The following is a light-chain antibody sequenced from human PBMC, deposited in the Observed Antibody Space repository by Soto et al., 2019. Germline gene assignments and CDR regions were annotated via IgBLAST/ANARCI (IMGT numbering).Light chain of an antibody. CDR2: RDS. CDR3: QVWDSSTVV. J-gene: IGLJ2*01. CDR1: NIGSKN. Sequence: SYELTQPLSVSVALGQTARITCGENNIGSKNVHWYQQKPGQAPVPVIYRDSNRPSGISERFSGSNSGNTATLTISRAQAGDEADYYCQVWDSSTVVFGGGTKLTVL. V-gene: IGLV3-9*01.